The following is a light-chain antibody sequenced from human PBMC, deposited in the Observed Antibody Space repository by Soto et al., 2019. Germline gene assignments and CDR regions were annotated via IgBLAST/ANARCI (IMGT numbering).Light chain of an antibody. CDR3: QQYSDWPPWT. CDR2: GAS. CDR1: QSVSSSF. V-gene: IGKV3-20*01. Sequence: IVLTQSPGTLSVSPGERATLSFLSSQSVSSSFVAWYQQKPGQAPRLLIYGASSRATGIPDRFTGSGSGTDFTLTISSLQSEDFAVYYCQQYSDWPPWTFGQGTKV. J-gene: IGKJ1*01.